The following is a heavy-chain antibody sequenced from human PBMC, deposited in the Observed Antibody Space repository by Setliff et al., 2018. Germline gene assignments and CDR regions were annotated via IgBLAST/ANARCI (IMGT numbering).Heavy chain of an antibody. Sequence: ASVKVSCKASGYTFTNYGISWVRQAPGQGLAWMGWITTYNGDTNYAQKLQGRVTMTTDTSTSTAYMELRSLRSDDTAVYYCARGGQLASFDYWGQGTLVTVSS. J-gene: IGHJ4*02. CDR2: ITTYNGDT. CDR1: GYTFTNYG. CDR3: ARGGQLASFDY. V-gene: IGHV1-18*01.